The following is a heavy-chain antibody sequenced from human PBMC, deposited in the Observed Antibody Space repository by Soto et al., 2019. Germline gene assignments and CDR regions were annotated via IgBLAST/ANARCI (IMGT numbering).Heavy chain of an antibody. D-gene: IGHD4-4*01. V-gene: IGHV1-18*01. CDR3: ARNSIRTVTTSYYYKDV. Sequence: ASVKVSCKASGYTFTSYGISWVRQAPGQGLEWMGWISAYNGNTNYAQKLQGRVTMTTDTSTSTAYMELRSLRSDDTAVYYCARNSIRTVTTSYYYKDVWDKGTAVTVSS. J-gene: IGHJ6*03. CDR1: GYTFTSYG. CDR2: ISAYNGNT.